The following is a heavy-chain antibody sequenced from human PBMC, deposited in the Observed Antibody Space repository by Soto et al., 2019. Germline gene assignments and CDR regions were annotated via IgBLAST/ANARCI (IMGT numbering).Heavy chain of an antibody. V-gene: IGHV3-53*01. CDR2: IYGGGTT. Sequence: EVQLVESGGGLIQPGGSLRLSCAASGFAVSSKYMTWVRQAPGKGLEWVSVIYGGGTTYYAASVKGRFTISRDTSKTTLYLQMNSLSAEDTAVYYCVKTTGWPGFDFWGQGTLVTVSS. J-gene: IGHJ4*02. CDR3: VKTTGWPGFDF. D-gene: IGHD6-19*01. CDR1: GFAVSSKY.